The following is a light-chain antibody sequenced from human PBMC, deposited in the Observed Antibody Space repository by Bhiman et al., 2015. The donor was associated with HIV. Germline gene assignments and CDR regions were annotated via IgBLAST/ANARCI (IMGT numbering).Light chain of an antibody. CDR2: KDR. J-gene: IGLJ2*01. V-gene: IGLV2-14*01. Sequence: QSALTQPASVSGSPGQSITISCTGTSSDVGGYNYVSWYQQKTGQAPGLVIYKDRERPSGIPERFSGSKSGNTASLTISGLQAEDEADYYCSSYASSSTLVFGGGTQLTVL. CDR1: SSDVGGYNY. CDR3: SSYASSSTLV.